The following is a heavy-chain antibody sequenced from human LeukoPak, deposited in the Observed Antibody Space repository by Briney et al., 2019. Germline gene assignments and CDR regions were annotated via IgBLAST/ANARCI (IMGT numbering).Heavy chain of an antibody. J-gene: IGHJ4*02. Sequence: PSETLSLTCTVSGYSISSGFYWGWIRQPPGKGLECIGSIYHSGSTYYNPSLKSLVTISVDTSKNQFSLNLSSVTAADTAMYYCARAVGTSRNFFDYWGQGTLVTVSS. D-gene: IGHD4-23*01. V-gene: IGHV4-38-2*02. CDR3: ARAVGTSRNFFDY. CDR2: IYHSGST. CDR1: GYSISSGFY.